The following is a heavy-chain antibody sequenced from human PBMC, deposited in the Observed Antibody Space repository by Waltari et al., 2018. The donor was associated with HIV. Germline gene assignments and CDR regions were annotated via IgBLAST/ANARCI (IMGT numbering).Heavy chain of an antibody. Sequence: QVELVQSGAEVKKPGASVKVSCKASGYTFTDNYIHWVRQDPGHGLEWMGWINPKSGGTKHAQKFQGRVTMTRDTSMSTVYMEVSRLTSDDTAVYYCARGGASTTPRDYNYYGLDVWGQGTTVTVSS. V-gene: IGHV1-2*02. D-gene: IGHD2-2*01. CDR3: ARGGASTTPRDYNYYGLDV. CDR1: GYTFTDNY. CDR2: INPKSGGT. J-gene: IGHJ6*02.